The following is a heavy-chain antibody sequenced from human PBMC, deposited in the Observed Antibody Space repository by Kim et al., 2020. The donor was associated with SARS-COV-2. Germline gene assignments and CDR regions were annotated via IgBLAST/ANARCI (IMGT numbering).Heavy chain of an antibody. CDR3: ARLEGAVSPFDY. J-gene: IGHJ4*02. D-gene: IGHD6-19*01. CDR2: IYPDDSDI. CDR1: GYSFTNYW. V-gene: IGHV5-51*01. Sequence: GESLKISRKGSGYSFTNYWIAWVRQMPGKGLEWMGIIYPDDSDIRYSPSFQGQVTISADKSITTAYLQWSSLTASDTAMYYCARLEGAVSPFDYWGQGTLVTVSS.